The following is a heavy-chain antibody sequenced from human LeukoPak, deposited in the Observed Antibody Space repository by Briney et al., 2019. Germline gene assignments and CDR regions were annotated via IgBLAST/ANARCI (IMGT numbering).Heavy chain of an antibody. CDR1: GYTFTDYY. J-gene: IGHJ5*02. V-gene: IGHV1-2*02. D-gene: IGHD6-19*01. CDR3: ARAGYSSGWYDWFDP. Sequence: ASVKVSCKASGYTFTDYYMYWVRQAPGQGLEWMGWINPNSGGTNYAQKFQGRVTMTRDTSISTAYMELSRLRSDDTAVYYCARAGYSSGWYDWFDPWGQGTLVTVSS. CDR2: INPNSGGT.